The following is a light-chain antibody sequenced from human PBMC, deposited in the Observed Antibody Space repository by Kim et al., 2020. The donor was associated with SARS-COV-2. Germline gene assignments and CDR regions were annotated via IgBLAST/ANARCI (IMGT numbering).Light chain of an antibody. J-gene: IGLJ3*02. V-gene: IGLV2-18*02. CDR1: SSDVGSYNR. CDR2: EVS. Sequence: GQSVTISGTGTSSDVGSYNRVSWYQQPPGTAPKLMIYEVSNRPSGVPDRFSGFKSGNTASLTISGLQAEDEADYYCSSYTSSTTWVFGGGTQLTVL. CDR3: SSYTSSTTWV.